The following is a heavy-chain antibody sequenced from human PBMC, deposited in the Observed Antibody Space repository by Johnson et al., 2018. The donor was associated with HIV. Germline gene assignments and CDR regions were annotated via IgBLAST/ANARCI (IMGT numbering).Heavy chain of an antibody. Sequence: QVQLVESGGGVVQPGTSLRLSCAASGFTFNNYPLHWVRQAPGKGLEWVAVMSYDGSNKYYADSVKGRFTISRENSKNTCYLQMNSLRPEDTAVYYCARGRGAGTYRGGAFDIWGQGTMVTVSS. CDR3: ARGRGAGTYRGGAFDI. J-gene: IGHJ3*02. V-gene: IGHV3-30-3*01. CDR1: GFTFNNYP. CDR2: MSYDGSNK. D-gene: IGHD1-7*01.